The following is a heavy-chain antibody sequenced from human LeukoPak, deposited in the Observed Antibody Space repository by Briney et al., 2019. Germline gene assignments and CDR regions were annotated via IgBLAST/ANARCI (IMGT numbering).Heavy chain of an antibody. CDR1: GGTFSSYA. CDR3: ARDFWNFDDSRGYYRDFDS. CDR2: IGGYAGDT. D-gene: IGHD3-22*01. V-gene: IGHV1-18*01. Sequence: ASVKVSCKASGGTFSSYAISWVRQAPGQGLEWMGWIGGYAGDTYYAQKFQGRVTVTTDTSSSTAYMELRSLRSDDTAVYYCARDFWNFDDSRGYYRDFDSWGQGTLVTVSS. J-gene: IGHJ5*01.